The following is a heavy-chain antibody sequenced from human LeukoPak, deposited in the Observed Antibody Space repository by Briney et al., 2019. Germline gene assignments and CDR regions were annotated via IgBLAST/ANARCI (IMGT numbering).Heavy chain of an antibody. V-gene: IGHV1-18*01. D-gene: IGHD2-15*01. CDR2: ISAYNGNT. J-gene: IGHJ4*02. CDR1: GYTFTSYG. Sequence: GASVKVSCKASGYTFTSYGISWVRQAPGQGLEWMGWISAYNGNTNYAQKLQGRVTMTTDTSTSTAYMELRSLRSDDTAVYYCARVSCSGGSCYPVDFDYWGQGTLVTVSS. CDR3: ARVSCSGGSCYPVDFDY.